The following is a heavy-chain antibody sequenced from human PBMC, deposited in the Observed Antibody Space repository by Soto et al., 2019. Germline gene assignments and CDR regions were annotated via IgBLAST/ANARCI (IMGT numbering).Heavy chain of an antibody. Sequence: ASVKVSCKVSGYTLTELSMHWVRQAPGKGLEWMGGFDPEDGETIYAQKFQGRVTMTEDTSTDTAYMELSSLRSEDTAVYYCATGITMVRGVITLNNYWGQGTLVTVSS. V-gene: IGHV1-24*01. CDR3: ATGITMVRGVITLNNY. CDR1: GYTLTELS. J-gene: IGHJ4*02. D-gene: IGHD3-10*01. CDR2: FDPEDGET.